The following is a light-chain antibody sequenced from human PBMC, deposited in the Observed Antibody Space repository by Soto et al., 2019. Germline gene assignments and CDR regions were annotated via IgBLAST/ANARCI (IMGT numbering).Light chain of an antibody. Sequence: EIVLTQSTGTLSLSPGERATLSCRASQNVSSSYLAWYQQKPGQAPRLLIYGASSRATGIPDRFSGSGSGTDFTLTISRLEPEDFAVYYCQQYGSSRTFGQGTKVEIK. V-gene: IGKV3-20*01. CDR1: QNVSSSY. J-gene: IGKJ1*01. CDR2: GAS. CDR3: QQYGSSRT.